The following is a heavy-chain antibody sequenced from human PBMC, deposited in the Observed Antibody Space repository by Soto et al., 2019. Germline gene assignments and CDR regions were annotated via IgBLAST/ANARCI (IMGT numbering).Heavy chain of an antibody. V-gene: IGHV6-1*01. Sequence: SQTLSLTCAISGDSVSSNSAAWNWIRLSPSRGLEWLARTYYRSRWYNDYAVSVRSRITVNPDTSKNQFSLKLSSVTAADTAVYYCARGRNRGPRYYYYYMDVWGKGTTVTVSS. J-gene: IGHJ6*03. CDR1: GDSVSSNSAA. CDR3: ARGRNRGPRYYYYYMDV. CDR2: TYYRSRWYN.